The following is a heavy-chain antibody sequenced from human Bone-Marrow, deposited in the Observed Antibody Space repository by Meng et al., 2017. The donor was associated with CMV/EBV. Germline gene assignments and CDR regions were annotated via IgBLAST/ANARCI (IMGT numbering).Heavy chain of an antibody. V-gene: IGHV4-39*07. CDR1: GGSISSSSYY. J-gene: IGHJ4*02. CDR2: IYYSGST. Sequence: GSLRLSCTVSGGSISSSSYYWGWIRQPPGKGLEWIGSIYYSGSTYYNPSLKSRVTISVDTSKNQFSLKLSSVTAADTAVYYCARARNYPSLRIDYWGQGTLVTVSS. D-gene: IGHD1-14*01. CDR3: ARARNYPSLRIDY.